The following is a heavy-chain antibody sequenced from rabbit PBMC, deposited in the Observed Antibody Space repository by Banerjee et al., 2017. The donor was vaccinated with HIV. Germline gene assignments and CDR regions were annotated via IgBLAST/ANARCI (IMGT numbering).Heavy chain of an antibody. CDR3: ARAGYAGYGYRDAFDP. J-gene: IGHJ2*01. D-gene: IGHD7-1*01. CDR2: IYNGDGST. CDR1: GFSFSSRYY. Sequence: QSLEESGGDLVKPGASLTLTCTASGFSFSSRYYMCWVRQAPGKGLEWIACIYNGDGSTYYASWVNGRFSISRENTQNTVSLQLNSLTAADTATYFCARAGYAGYGYRDAFDPWGPGTLVTVS. V-gene: IGHV1S40*01.